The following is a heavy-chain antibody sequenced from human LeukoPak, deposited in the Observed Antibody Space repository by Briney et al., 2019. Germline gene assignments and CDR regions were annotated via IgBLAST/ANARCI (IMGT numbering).Heavy chain of an antibody. J-gene: IGHJ6*02. CDR3: ARDCSSTSCYTEGSLYYYYGMDV. V-gene: IGHV3-7*01. CDR2: IKQDGSEK. CDR1: GFTFSNYW. Sequence: GGSLRLSCAASGFTFSNYWMSWVRQAPGKGLEWVANIKQDGSEKYYVDSVKGRFTISRDNAKNSLYLQMNSLRAEDTAVYYCARDCSSTSCYTEGSLYYYYGMDVWGQGTTVTVSS. D-gene: IGHD2-2*02.